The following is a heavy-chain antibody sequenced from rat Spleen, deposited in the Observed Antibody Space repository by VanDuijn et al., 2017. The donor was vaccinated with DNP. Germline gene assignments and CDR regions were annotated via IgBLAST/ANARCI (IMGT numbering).Heavy chain of an antibody. CDR2: ISNDGGNT. CDR3: ARLYSGFDY. V-gene: IGHV5-20*01. J-gene: IGHJ2*01. Sequence: EVQLVESGGGLVQPGRSLKLSCAASGLTFSDYYMAWVRQAPTKGLEWVASISNDGGNTYYRDSVKGRFTISRDNAKSSLYLQMDSLRSEDTATYYCARLYSGFDYWGQGVMVTVSS. CDR1: GLTFSDYY. D-gene: IGHD1-1*01.